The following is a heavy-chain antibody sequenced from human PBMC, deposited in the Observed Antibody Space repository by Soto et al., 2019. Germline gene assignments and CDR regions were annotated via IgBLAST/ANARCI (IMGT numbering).Heavy chain of an antibody. D-gene: IGHD3-3*01. J-gene: IGHJ6*02. CDR2: INHSGST. V-gene: IGHV4-34*01. Sequence: PSETLSLTCAVYGGSFSGYYWSWIRQPPGKGLEWIGEINHSGSTNYNPSLKSRVTISVDTSKNQFSLKLSSVTAADTAVYYCARGCITIFGVAPKWEGDYYGMDVWGQGTTVTVSS. CDR3: ARGCITIFGVAPKWEGDYYGMDV. CDR1: GGSFSGYY.